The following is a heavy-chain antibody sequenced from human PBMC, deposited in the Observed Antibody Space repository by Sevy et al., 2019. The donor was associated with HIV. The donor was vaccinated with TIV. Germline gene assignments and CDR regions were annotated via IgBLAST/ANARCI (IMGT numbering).Heavy chain of an antibody. CDR3: ARDEDPGVFDI. CDR2: ISLSSNYI. CDR1: GFTFSDSN. J-gene: IGHJ3*02. V-gene: IGHV3-21*01. Sequence: GGSLRLSCAASGFTFSDSNMNWVRQAPGKGLEWVSSISLSSNYIYYADSVEGRFTISRDTAENLLYLQMNSLRAEDTAVYYCARDEDPGVFDIWGQGTMVTVSS.